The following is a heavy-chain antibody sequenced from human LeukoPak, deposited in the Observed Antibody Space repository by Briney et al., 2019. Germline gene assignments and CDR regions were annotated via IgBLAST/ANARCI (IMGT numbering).Heavy chain of an antibody. V-gene: IGHV3-74*01. CDR2: INTDGSST. CDR1: GFTFSSYW. Sequence: GGSLRLSCAASGFTFSSYWMHWVRQAPGKGLVWISRINTDGSSTSYADSVEGRFTISRDNAKNTLYLQMNSLRAEDTAVYYCVRVARLVDYWGQGTRVTVSS. D-gene: IGHD4-11*01. J-gene: IGHJ4*02. CDR3: VRVARLVDY.